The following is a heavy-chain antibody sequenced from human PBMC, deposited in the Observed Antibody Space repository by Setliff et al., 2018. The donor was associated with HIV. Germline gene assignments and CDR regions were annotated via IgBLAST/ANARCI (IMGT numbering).Heavy chain of an antibody. J-gene: IGHJ4*02. D-gene: IGHD3-16*01. CDR3: VRGETYAHWPKGDY. Sequence: GSLRLSCVASKFSVSDSYMGWVRQAPGKGLEWVSFVHNTDTYYANSVKGRFTISRDNAKTMVFLRMNSLRAEDSAMYYCVRGETYAHWPKGDYWGQGTLVTVS. CDR1: KFSVSDSY. V-gene: IGHV3-53*01. CDR2: VHNTDT.